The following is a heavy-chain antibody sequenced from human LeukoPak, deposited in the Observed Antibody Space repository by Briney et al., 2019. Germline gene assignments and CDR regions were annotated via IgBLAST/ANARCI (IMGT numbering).Heavy chain of an antibody. J-gene: IGHJ6*02. Sequence: GGSLRLSCTASGFTFGVYAMSWVRQAPGKGLEWVGFIRSKAYGGTTEYAASVKGRFTISRDDSKSIAYLQMNSLKTEDTAVYYCTRVGYSYGPADYYGMDVWGQGTTVTVSS. V-gene: IGHV3-49*04. CDR2: IRSKAYGGTT. CDR3: TRVGYSYGPADYYGMDV. D-gene: IGHD5-18*01. CDR1: GFTFGVYA.